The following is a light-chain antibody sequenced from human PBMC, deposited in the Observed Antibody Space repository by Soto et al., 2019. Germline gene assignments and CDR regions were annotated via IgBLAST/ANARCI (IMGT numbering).Light chain of an antibody. CDR2: KAS. CDR1: QSIYKW. CDR3: QQYKSSST. J-gene: IGKJ1*01. V-gene: IGKV1-5*03. Sequence: DIQMTQSPSSVSASIGDRFTISLRASQSIYKWLVWCQQKPGKAPNLLINKASSLQSEVPSRFSGSGSGTEFTLTITSLQPDDFGVYYCQQYKSSSTFGQGTKVDI.